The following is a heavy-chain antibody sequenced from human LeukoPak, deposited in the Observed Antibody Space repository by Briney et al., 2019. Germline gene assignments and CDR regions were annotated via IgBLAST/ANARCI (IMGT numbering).Heavy chain of an antibody. Sequence: GGSLRLSCAASGFTFSSYSMNWVRQAPGKGLEWVSYISSSSSTIYYADSVKGRFTISRDNAKNSLYLQMNSLRAEDTAVYYCAKSWTMVRGVMYYFDYWGQGTLVTVSS. CDR1: GFTFSSYS. V-gene: IGHV3-48*01. J-gene: IGHJ4*02. D-gene: IGHD3-10*01. CDR3: AKSWTMVRGVMYYFDY. CDR2: ISSSSSTI.